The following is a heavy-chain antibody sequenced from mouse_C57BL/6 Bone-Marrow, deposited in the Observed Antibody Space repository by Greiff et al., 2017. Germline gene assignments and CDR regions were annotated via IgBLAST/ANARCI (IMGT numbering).Heavy chain of an antibody. Sequence: QVQLKQSGAELVKPGASVKLSCKASGYTFTEYTIHWVKQRSGQGLEWIGWFYPGSGSITYNEKFKDKATLTADKSSSTVYMELSRLTSDDSAVYFCARHEYGDYDGAWFAYWGQGTLVTVSA. V-gene: IGHV1-62-2*01. J-gene: IGHJ3*01. CDR2: FYPGSGSI. CDR3: ARHEYGDYDGAWFAY. D-gene: IGHD2-4*01. CDR1: GYTFTEYT.